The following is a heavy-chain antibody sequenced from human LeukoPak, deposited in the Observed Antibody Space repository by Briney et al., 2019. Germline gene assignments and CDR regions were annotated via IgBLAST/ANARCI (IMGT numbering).Heavy chain of an antibody. CDR1: GFTFSSYA. Sequence: PGGSLRLSCAASGFTFSSYAMSWVRQAPGKGLEWVSAISGSGGSTYYADSVKGRFTISRDNFKNTLYLQMSSLRPEDTALYHCVKDSRDYGDYQFGHWGQGTLVTVSS. V-gene: IGHV3-23*01. CDR3: VKDSRDYGDYQFGH. J-gene: IGHJ4*02. CDR2: ISGSGGST. D-gene: IGHD4-17*01.